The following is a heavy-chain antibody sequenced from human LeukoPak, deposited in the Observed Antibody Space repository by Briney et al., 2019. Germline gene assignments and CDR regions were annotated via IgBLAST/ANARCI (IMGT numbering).Heavy chain of an antibody. J-gene: IGHJ4*02. V-gene: IGHV3-23*01. CDR3: AKLKQWQPQRYFFEY. Sequence: PGGSLRLSCAASGFTFSSYAMSWVRQAPGKGLEWVSTFSGTSTNSYADAVKGRVTISGDNSKNTLYLQMNSLRAEDTAVYYCAKLKQWQPQRYFFEYWGQGALVTVAS. D-gene: IGHD6-19*01. CDR1: GFTFSSYA. CDR2: FSGTSTN.